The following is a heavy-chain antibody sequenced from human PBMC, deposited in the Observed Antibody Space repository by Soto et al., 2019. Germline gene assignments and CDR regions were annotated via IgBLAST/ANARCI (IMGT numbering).Heavy chain of an antibody. CDR1: GDRVSNIDAV. CDR3: ARHWDYYYAMDV. D-gene: IGHD3-16*01. Sequence: PAQTLSLTCAISGDRVSNIDAVWKCIRHSPSRGLEWLGRTYYRSRWHNEYALSVKSRMTINPDTSRNQFSLQLSSVTPEDTAVYYCARHWDYYYAMDVWVQGTAVTV. J-gene: IGHJ6*02. CDR2: TYYRSRWHN. V-gene: IGHV6-1*01.